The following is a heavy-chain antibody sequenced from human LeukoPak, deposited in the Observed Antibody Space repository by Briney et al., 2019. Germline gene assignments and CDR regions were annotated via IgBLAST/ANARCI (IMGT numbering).Heavy chain of an antibody. CDR2: LNNDGTDT. CDR3: ARGPSENNGDVAN. CDR1: GFTFSSYW. D-gene: IGHD1-14*01. Sequence: GGSLRLSCAASGFTFSSYWMHWFRQAPGKGLFWVARLNNDGTDTYYADSVKGRFAISRDNAKNTVYLQMNSLTAEDTAVYYCARGPSENNGDVANWGQGTLVTVSS. V-gene: IGHV3-74*01. J-gene: IGHJ4*02.